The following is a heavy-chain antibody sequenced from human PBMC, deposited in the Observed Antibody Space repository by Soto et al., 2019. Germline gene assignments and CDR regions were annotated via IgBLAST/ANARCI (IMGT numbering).Heavy chain of an antibody. D-gene: IGHD2-2*03. CDR2: ISNNGLEK. V-gene: IGHV3-30*03. J-gene: IGHJ1*01. CDR1: GFTFRSYG. Sequence: QVQLVESGGGVVQPGGSLRLSCAASGFTFRSYGMHLVRQAPGERLEWVATISNNGLEKFYADSVKGRFTVSRDTSKNLLYLHMDSLRPGDTAYEYCWMNVESWGQ. CDR3: WMNVES.